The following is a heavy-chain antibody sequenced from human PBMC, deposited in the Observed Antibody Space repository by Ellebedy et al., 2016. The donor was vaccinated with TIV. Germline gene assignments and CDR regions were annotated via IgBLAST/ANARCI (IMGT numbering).Heavy chain of an antibody. Sequence: GESLKISCAAPGFTFDTYAMHWVRQAPGKGLEWVAGISCNSGTVVYAAAVTGRFTISRDNAKNSLYLQMKCLRVEDTAFYYCAKVLWPNNYGGYGLDVWGQGTTVNVSS. CDR3: AKVLWPNNYGGYGLDV. D-gene: IGHD3-10*01. V-gene: IGHV3-9*01. CDR2: ISCNSGTV. J-gene: IGHJ6*02. CDR1: GFTFDTYA.